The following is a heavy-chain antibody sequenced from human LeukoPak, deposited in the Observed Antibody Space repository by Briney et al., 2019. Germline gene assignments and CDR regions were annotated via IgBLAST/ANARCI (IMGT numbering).Heavy chain of an antibody. J-gene: IGHJ4*02. CDR2: IYSGGST. Sequence: PGGSLRLSCAASGFTVSSNYISWVRQAPGKGLEWVSVIYSGGSTYYADSVKGRFTISRDNSKNTLYLQMNSLRAEDTAVYYCARGRGDYYGSGSYYIDYWGQGTLVTVSS. V-gene: IGHV3-53*01. CDR3: ARGRGDYYGSGSYYIDY. D-gene: IGHD3-10*01. CDR1: GFTVSSNY.